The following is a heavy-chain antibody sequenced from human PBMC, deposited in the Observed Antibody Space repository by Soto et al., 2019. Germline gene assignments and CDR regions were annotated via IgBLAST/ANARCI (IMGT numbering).Heavy chain of an antibody. CDR3: VRGRGYYYYYMDV. Sequence: ASVKVSCKASGYTFTSYYMHWVRQAPGQGLEWMGKINPSGGSTSYAQKFQGKITMTRDTSTSTVYMYLSSLSSEDTAVYYCVRGRGYYYYYMDVWGKGTTVTVSS. V-gene: IGHV1-46*01. CDR2: INPSGGST. J-gene: IGHJ6*03. CDR1: GYTFTSYY.